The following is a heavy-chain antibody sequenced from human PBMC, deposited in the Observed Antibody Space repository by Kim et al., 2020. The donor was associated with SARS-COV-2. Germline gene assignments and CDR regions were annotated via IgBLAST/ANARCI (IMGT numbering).Heavy chain of an antibody. CDR2: K. CDR3: ARDSSMANLDY. J-gene: IGHJ4*02. Sequence: KNSADSVKGRFTISRDISKDTLYLQMNSLRAEDTAVYYCARDSSMANLDYWGQGTLVTVSS. D-gene: IGHD5-12*01. V-gene: IGHV3-33*01.